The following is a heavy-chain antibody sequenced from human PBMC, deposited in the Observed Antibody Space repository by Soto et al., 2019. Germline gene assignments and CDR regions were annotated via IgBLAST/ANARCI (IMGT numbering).Heavy chain of an antibody. CDR3: ARASPWAGYYDSSGLLKNSGMDV. D-gene: IGHD3-22*01. V-gene: IGHV1-2*04. J-gene: IGHJ6*02. CDR2: INPNSGGT. Sequence: ASVKVSCKASGYTFTGYYMHWVRQAPGQGLEWMGWINPNSGGTNYAQKFQGWVTMTRDTSISTAYMELSRLRSDDTAVYYCARASPWAGYYDSSGLLKNSGMDVWGQGTTVTVSS. CDR1: GYTFTGYY.